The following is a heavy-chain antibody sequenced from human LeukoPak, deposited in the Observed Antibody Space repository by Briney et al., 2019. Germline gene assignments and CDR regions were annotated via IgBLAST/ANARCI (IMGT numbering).Heavy chain of an antibody. CDR2: VYYSGST. CDR1: GGSISSGAYY. CDR3: ARDAGGYGDYGLDY. J-gene: IGHJ4*02. D-gene: IGHD4-17*01. Sequence: SETLSLTCTVSGGSISSGAYYWSWVRQHPGKGLEWIGYVYYSGSTYYNPSLKSRVTLSVDTSKNQFSLNLTSVTAADTAVYYCARDAGGYGDYGLDYWGQGTLVTVSS. V-gene: IGHV4-31*03.